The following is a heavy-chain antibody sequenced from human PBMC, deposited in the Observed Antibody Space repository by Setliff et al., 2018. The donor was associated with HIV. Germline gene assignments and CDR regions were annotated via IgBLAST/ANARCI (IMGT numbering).Heavy chain of an antibody. CDR1: GVSINRTDHY. CDR2: ASQSGST. CDR3: ARVPVAGANWFDP. Sequence: SETLSLTCSVSGVSINRTDHYWGWIRQSPGKGLEWIGSASQSGSTYYNPSLKSRITISVDRSKNLFSLKLISVTAADQGVYYCARVPVAGANWFDPWGRGTLVTVSS. D-gene: IGHD2-21*01. V-gene: IGHV4-39*01. J-gene: IGHJ5*02.